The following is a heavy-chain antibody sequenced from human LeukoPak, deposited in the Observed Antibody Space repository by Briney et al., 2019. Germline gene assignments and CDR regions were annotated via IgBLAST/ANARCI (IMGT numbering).Heavy chain of an antibody. V-gene: IGHV6-1*01. D-gene: IGHD1-1*01. J-gene: IGHJ3*02. CDR1: GDSVSSNSAL. Sequence: PSQTLSLTCAISGDSVSSNSALWNWTRQSPSRGLEWLGGTYYRSKWYNDYAVSVKSRITINADTSKNQFSLQLNSVTPEDTAVYYCANSKPMWNDAFDIWGQGTMVTVSS. CDR2: TYYRSKWYN. CDR3: ANSKPMWNDAFDI.